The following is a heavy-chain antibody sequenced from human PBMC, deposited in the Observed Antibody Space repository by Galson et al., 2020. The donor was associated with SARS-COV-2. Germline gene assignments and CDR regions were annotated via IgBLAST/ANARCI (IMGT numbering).Heavy chain of an antibody. CDR3: ARDLTTMIERDYFDY. Sequence: GESLKISCAASGFTFSSYAMHWVRQAPGKGLEWVAVISYDGSNKYYADSVKGRFTISRDNSKNTLYLQMNSLRAEDTAVYYCARDLTTMIERDYFDYWGQGTLVTVSS. V-gene: IGHV3-30*04. J-gene: IGHJ4*02. CDR2: ISYDGSNK. D-gene: IGHD3-22*01. CDR1: GFTFSSYA.